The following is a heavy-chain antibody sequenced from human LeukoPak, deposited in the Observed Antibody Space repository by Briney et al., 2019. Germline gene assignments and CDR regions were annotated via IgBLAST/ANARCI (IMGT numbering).Heavy chain of an antibody. D-gene: IGHD2-15*01. Sequence: GASVKVSCKASGYTFTGYYMHWVRQAPGQGLEWMGWINPNSGGTNYAQKFQGRVTMTRDTSISTAYMELSRLRSDDTAVYYCARNNYCSGGSCYPGDWYFDLWGQGTLVTVSS. CDR2: INPNSGGT. CDR3: ARNNYCSGGSCYPGDWYFDL. J-gene: IGHJ2*01. V-gene: IGHV1-2*02. CDR1: GYTFTGYY.